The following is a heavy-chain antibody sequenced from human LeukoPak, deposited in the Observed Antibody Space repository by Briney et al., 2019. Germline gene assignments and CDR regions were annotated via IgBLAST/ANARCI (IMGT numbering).Heavy chain of an antibody. D-gene: IGHD2-15*01. CDR2: MRYDGLNK. CDR3: AKVVGSIWILDY. CDR1: GFTFNSYG. J-gene: IGHJ4*02. V-gene: IGHV3-30*02. Sequence: GGSLGLSCAASGFTFNSYGTHWVRQAPGKGLEWVAFMRYDGLNKYYADSVKGRFTISRDNSKNTLYLQMNSLRDEDTAVYYCAKVVGSIWILDYWGQGTLVTVSS.